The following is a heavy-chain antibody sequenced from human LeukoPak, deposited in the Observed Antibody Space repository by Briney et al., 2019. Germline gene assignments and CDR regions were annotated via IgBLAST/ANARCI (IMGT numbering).Heavy chain of an antibody. J-gene: IGHJ4*02. Sequence: GESLKISCKGSGYRFTTYWIGWVRQMPGKGLEWMGIIYPGDSDTRYSPSFQGQVTISADKSITTAYLQWSSLKASDTAMYYCARVMTTLTGFDFWGQGTLITVSS. CDR3: ARVMTTLTGFDF. V-gene: IGHV5-51*01. CDR2: IYPGDSDT. D-gene: IGHD2/OR15-2a*01. CDR1: GYRFTTYW.